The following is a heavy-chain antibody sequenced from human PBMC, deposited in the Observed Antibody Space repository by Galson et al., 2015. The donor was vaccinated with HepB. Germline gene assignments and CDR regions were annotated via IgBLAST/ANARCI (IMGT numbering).Heavy chain of an antibody. CDR2: VSAYYTGP. CDR1: GFTFNNYV. Sequence: SLRLSCAASGFTFNNYVMSWVRQAPGMGLEWVSSVSAYYTGPWYADSVKGRFAISRDKFRNTVFLQMNSLRAEDTAKYYCAAYTEGPYRPPLDYWGQGTLVTVSS. CDR3: AAYTEGPYRPPLDY. D-gene: IGHD3-16*02. J-gene: IGHJ4*02. V-gene: IGHV3-23*01.